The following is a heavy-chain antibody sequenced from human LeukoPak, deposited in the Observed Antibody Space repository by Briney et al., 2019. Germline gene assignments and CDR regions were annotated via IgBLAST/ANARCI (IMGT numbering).Heavy chain of an antibody. Sequence: PGGSLRLSCAASGFTFSSYGMHWVRQAPGKGLEWVAVISYDGSNKYYADSVKGRFTISRDNSKNTLYLQMNSLRAEDTAVYYCANIAVAGNFDYWGQGTLVTVSS. CDR2: ISYDGSNK. V-gene: IGHV3-30*19. J-gene: IGHJ4*02. CDR3: ANIAVAGNFDY. CDR1: GFTFSSYG. D-gene: IGHD6-19*01.